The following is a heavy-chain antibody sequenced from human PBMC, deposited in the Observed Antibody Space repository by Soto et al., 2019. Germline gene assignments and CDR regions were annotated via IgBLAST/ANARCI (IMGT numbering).Heavy chain of an antibody. D-gene: IGHD2-15*01. CDR3: TRAGVVVVAATYDP. V-gene: IGHV3-49*05. Sequence: EVQLVESGGGLVKPGRSLRLSCTASGFTFGDYAMSWFRQAPGKGLEWVGFIRSKGYGGTTEYAASVKGRFTISRDDSKSIAYLQMNSLKTEYTAVYYCTRAGVVVVAATYDPWGQGTLVTVSS. CDR1: GFTFGDYA. J-gene: IGHJ5*02. CDR2: IRSKGYGGTT.